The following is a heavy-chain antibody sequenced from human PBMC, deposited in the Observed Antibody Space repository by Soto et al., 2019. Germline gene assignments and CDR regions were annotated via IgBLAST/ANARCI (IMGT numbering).Heavy chain of an antibody. CDR2: ISSSSSTI. Sequence: GGSLRLSCGASGFTFSSYSMNWVRQAPGKGLECVSYISSSSSTIYYADSVKGRFTISRDNAKNSLYLQMNSLRAEDTAVYYCARVLGEQRFDPWGQGTLVTVSS. CDR1: GFTFSSYS. CDR3: ARVLGEQRFDP. V-gene: IGHV3-48*01. D-gene: IGHD3-16*01. J-gene: IGHJ5*02.